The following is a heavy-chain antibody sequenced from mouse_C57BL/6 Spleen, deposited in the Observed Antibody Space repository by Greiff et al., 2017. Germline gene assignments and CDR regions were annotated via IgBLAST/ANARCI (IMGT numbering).Heavy chain of an antibody. CDR1: GYTFTTYP. V-gene: IGHV1-47*01. Sequence: VQLQQSGAELVKPGASVKMSCKASGYTFTTYPIEWMKQNHGKSLEWIGNFHPYNDDTKYNEKFKGKATLTVEKSSSTVYLELSRLPSDDAAVYYCARGEFYGSSHWYFDVWGTGTTVTVSS. J-gene: IGHJ1*03. D-gene: IGHD1-1*01. CDR3: ARGEFYGSSHWYFDV. CDR2: FHPYNDDT.